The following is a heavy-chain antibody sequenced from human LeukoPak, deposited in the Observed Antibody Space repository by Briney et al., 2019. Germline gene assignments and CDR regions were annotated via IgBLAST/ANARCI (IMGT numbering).Heavy chain of an antibody. CDR1: GFTFIIYS. CDR2: ISSGSSTI. J-gene: IGHJ4*02. CDR3: ARAPSRRDSSGSFDS. V-gene: IGHV3-48*02. D-gene: IGHD3-22*01. Sequence: GGSLRLSCAASGFTFIIYSMNWVRQAPGKGLEWVSYISSGSSTIYYADSVKGRFTISRDNAKNSLYLQMNSLRDEDTAVYYCARAPSRRDSSGSFDSWGQGTLVTVSS.